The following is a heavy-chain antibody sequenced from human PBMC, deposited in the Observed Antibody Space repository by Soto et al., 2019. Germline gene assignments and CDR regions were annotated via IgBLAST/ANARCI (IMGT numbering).Heavy chain of an antibody. CDR3: ARDRGDCSSVSCYGSFYYGMDV. CDR2: IYSGGST. V-gene: IGHV3-53*02. Sequence: EVQLVETGGGLIQPGGSLRLSCAASGFIVSSHYMSWVRQAPGKGLEWVSAIYSGGSTYYTDPVEGRFTISRDVSKNILYLQMNSLRADDTAVYYCARDRGDCSSVSCYGSFYYGMDVWGQGTTVIVSS. D-gene: IGHD2-2*01. J-gene: IGHJ6*02. CDR1: GFIVSSHY.